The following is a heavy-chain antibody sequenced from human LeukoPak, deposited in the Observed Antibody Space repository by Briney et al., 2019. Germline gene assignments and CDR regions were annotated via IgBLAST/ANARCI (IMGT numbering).Heavy chain of an antibody. J-gene: IGHJ4*02. Sequence: AGSLRLSCVVSGIPFSDYYMNWLRQAPGKGREGISYISSSSSYTDYADSVKGRFTISRDNAKSALYLHLNSLRLEDTAVYYCAAGTAADFWGQGTLATVSS. V-gene: IGHV3-11*03. D-gene: IGHD6-13*01. CDR1: GIPFSDYY. CDR2: ISSSSSYT. CDR3: AAGTAADF.